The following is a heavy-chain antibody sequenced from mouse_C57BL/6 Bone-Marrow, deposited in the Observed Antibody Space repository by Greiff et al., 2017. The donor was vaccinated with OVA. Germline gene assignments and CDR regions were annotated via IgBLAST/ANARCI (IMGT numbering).Heavy chain of an antibody. D-gene: IGHD1-1*01. Sequence: VPLQQSGAELARPGASVKLSCTASGYTFTSYGISWVKQRPGPGLEWIGEIYPRSGNTYYNEKFQGKATLTADKSSSTAYMELRSLTSEDSAVYFCALITTVVATVDYWGQGTTRTVSS. V-gene: IGHV1-81*01. CDR2: IYPRSGNT. J-gene: IGHJ2*01. CDR3: ALITTVVATVDY. CDR1: GYTFTSYG.